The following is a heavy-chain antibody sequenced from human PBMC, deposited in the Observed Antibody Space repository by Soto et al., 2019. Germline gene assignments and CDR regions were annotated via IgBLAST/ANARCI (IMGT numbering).Heavy chain of an antibody. CDR3: AKSLLFVDHAYMDV. CDR2: IIPIQGRA. CDR1: GGSFISYT. D-gene: IGHD2-21*01. Sequence: QVQLVQSRAEVKKPGSSVKVSCEAFGGSFISYTFTWVRQAPGQGLEWMGRIIPIQGRANYALKLQDRVTITADRSTKTVYMELRSLRPEDTAVYYCAKSLLFVDHAYMDVWGKGTTVTVSS. V-gene: IGHV1-69*02. J-gene: IGHJ6*03.